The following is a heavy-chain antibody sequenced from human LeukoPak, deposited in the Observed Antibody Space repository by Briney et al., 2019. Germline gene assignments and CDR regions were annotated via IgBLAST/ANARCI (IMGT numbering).Heavy chain of an antibody. V-gene: IGHV3-9*01. D-gene: IGHD5-24*01. Sequence: PGGSLRLSCAASGFTFSSYWMHWVRQAPGKGLEWVSGISWNNTNIGYADSVKGRLTISRDNAKNSLYLQMNSLRAEDTALYYCARDLGRDGYGGYFDYWGQGTLVTVSS. J-gene: IGHJ4*02. CDR2: ISWNNTNI. CDR3: ARDLGRDGYGGYFDY. CDR1: GFTFSSYW.